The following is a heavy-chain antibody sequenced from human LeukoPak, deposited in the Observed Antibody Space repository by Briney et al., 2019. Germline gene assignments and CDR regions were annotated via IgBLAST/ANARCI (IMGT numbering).Heavy chain of an antibody. Sequence: GASVKVSCKASGGSFSSRAISWVRQAPGQGLEWMGGIIPIFGTPNYAQKFQGRVTMTTDDSTNTAYMELSSLRSQDTAVYYCARGPGDSSGYYPFDYWGQGTLVTVSS. CDR1: GGSFSSRA. J-gene: IGHJ4*02. CDR3: ARGPGDSSGYYPFDY. CDR2: IIPIFGTP. D-gene: IGHD3-22*01. V-gene: IGHV1-69*05.